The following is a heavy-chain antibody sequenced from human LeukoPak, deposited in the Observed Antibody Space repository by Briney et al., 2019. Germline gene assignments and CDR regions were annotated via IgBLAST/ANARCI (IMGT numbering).Heavy chain of an antibody. Sequence: SGGSLRLSCAASGFTFNSFSMNWVRQAPGKGLEWVSYISSSSSTIYYADSVKGRFTISRDNSKNTLYLQMNSLRAEDTAVYYCAKDLGLADSWGKGTTVSVSS. CDR1: GFTFNSFS. CDR2: ISSSSSTI. D-gene: IGHD1-26*01. V-gene: IGHV3-48*01. CDR3: AKDLGLADS. J-gene: IGHJ6*04.